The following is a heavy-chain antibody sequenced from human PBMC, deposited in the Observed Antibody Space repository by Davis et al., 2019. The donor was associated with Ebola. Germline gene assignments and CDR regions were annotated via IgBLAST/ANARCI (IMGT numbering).Heavy chain of an antibody. CDR3: ARDIKYCVTNSCLSHLY. CDR2: ISWNSGSI. J-gene: IGHJ4*02. V-gene: IGHV3-9*01. CDR1: GFTFDDYA. Sequence: GGSLRLSCAASGFTFDDYAMHWVRQAPGKGLEWVSGISWNSGSIGYADSVKGRFTISRDNAENTLYLQMNSLGAGDTAMYYCARDIKYCVTNSCLSHLYWGQGILVTVSS. D-gene: IGHD2-21*01.